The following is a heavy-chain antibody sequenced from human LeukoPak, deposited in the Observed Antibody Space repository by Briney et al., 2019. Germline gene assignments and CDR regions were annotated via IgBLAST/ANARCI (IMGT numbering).Heavy chain of an antibody. Sequence: GGSLRLSCAASGFTFSSYGMHWVRQAPGKGLEWVAVISYDVGKKYYADSVKGRFTISRDNSKNTLYLQMNSLRVEDTAVYYCARSLRVRGVPDYMDFWGKGTTVIISS. V-gene: IGHV3-30*03. CDR2: ISYDVGKK. D-gene: IGHD3-10*01. CDR3: ARSLRVRGVPDYMDF. CDR1: GFTFSSYG. J-gene: IGHJ6*03.